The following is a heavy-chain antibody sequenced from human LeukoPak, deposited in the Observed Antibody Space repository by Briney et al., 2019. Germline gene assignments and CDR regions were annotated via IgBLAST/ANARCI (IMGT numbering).Heavy chain of an antibody. CDR1: GFTFSSYW. Sequence: AGGSLRLSCAASGFTFSSYWMSWVRQAPGKGLEWVANIKQDGSEKYYVDSVKGRFTTSRDNAKNSLYLQMNSLRAEDTAVYYCARADYGGNPNYFDYWGQGTLVTVSS. CDR2: IKQDGSEK. D-gene: IGHD4-23*01. CDR3: ARADYGGNPNYFDY. V-gene: IGHV3-7*01. J-gene: IGHJ4*02.